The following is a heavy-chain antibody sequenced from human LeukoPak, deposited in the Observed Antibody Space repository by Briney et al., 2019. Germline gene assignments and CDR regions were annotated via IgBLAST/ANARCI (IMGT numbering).Heavy chain of an antibody. CDR1: GYTFTGYY. D-gene: IGHD2-2*01. Sequence: ASVKVSCKASGYTFTGYYMHWVRQAPGQGLEWMGWINPNSGGTNYAQKFQGRVTMTRDTSISTAYMELSRLRSDDTAVYYCASRYCSSTNCYASHYWGQGTLVTVSS. V-gene: IGHV1-2*02. J-gene: IGHJ4*02. CDR2: INPNSGGT. CDR3: ASRYCSSTNCYASHY.